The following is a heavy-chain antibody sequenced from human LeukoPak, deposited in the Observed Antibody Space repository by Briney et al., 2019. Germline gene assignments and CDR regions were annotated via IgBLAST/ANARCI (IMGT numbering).Heavy chain of an antibody. CDR2: IYPGDSDT. CDR3: ARHPARYGGYRLESFYYYGMDV. CDR1: GYSFTSYW. D-gene: IGHD5-12*01. Sequence: GESLKISCKGSGYSFTSYWIGWVRQMPGKGLEWMGIIYPGDSDTRYSPSFQGQVTISADKSISTAYLQWSSLKASDTAMYYCARHPARYGGYRLESFYYYGMDVWGQGTTVTVSS. J-gene: IGHJ6*02. V-gene: IGHV5-51*01.